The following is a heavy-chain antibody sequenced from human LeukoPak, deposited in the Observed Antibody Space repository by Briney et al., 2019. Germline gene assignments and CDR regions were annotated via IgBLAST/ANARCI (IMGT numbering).Heavy chain of an antibody. V-gene: IGHV3-30-3*01. CDR2: ISYDGSNK. CDR1: GFTFSSYA. CDR3: ARRSGQQLVPFDY. J-gene: IGHJ4*02. D-gene: IGHD6-6*01. Sequence: GGSLRLSCAASGFTFSSYAMHWVRQAPGKGLEWVAVISYDGSNKYYADSVKGRFTISRDNSKNTLYLQMNSLRAEDTAVYYCARRSGQQLVPFDYWGQGTLVTVSS.